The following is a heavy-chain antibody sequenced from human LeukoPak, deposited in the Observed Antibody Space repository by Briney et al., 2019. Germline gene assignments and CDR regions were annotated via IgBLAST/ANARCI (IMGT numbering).Heavy chain of an antibody. CDR1: GGPISSYY. J-gene: IGHJ5*02. CDR2: IYYSGST. CDR3: ARGPLTMTRGFDP. Sequence: SVTLSLTCTVSGGPISSYYWGGMRQPPGKGLEGIGSIYYSGSTYYNPSLKSRVTISVDTSKNQFSLELSSVTAADTAVYYCARGPLTMTRGFDPWGQGTLVTVSS. D-gene: IGHD4-17*01. V-gene: IGHV4-39*07.